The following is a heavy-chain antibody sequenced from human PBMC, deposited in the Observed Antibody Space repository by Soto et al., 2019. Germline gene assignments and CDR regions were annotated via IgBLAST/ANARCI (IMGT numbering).Heavy chain of an antibody. Sequence: GGSLRLSCAASGFSVSSNYMTWVRQAPGKGLEWVSIIYSDGRTNYADSVKGRFTIPRDNSKNTVYLQMTSLSADDTAVYYCARDLSARFGEPCLDPWGQGPLVTVSS. CDR3: ARDLSARFGEPCLDP. D-gene: IGHD3-10*01. J-gene: IGHJ5*02. CDR2: IYSDGRT. V-gene: IGHV3-53*01. CDR1: GFSVSSNY.